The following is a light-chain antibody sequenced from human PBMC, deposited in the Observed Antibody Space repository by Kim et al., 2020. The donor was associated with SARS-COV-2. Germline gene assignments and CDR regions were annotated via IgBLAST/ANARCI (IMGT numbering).Light chain of an antibody. V-gene: IGKV1-27*01. Sequence: SASVGKRVTITCRASQGISKVLAWYPQKPGNAPKLLVFSASALKSGVPTRLSGSGSGTDFTLTLRSLQPGDVATFYCPKYNCAPWTFGRETKLEI. CDR2: SAS. J-gene: IGKJ1*01. CDR3: PKYNCAPWT. CDR1: QGISKV.